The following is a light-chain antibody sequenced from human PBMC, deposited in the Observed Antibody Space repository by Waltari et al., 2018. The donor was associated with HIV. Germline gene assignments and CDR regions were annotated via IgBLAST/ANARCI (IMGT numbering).Light chain of an antibody. V-gene: IGLV1-40*01. Sequence: QSELTQPPSVSAAPGQRVTISCTGSSSNLGAGYDVHWYQQVPGRDPKVVSYGNSNRPSGVPDRFSGSKSGSSASLVITGLQSEDEADYYCQSYDSNLSGLFGGGTKVTVL. J-gene: IGLJ2*01. CDR2: GNS. CDR1: SSNLGAGYD. CDR3: QSYDSNLSGL.